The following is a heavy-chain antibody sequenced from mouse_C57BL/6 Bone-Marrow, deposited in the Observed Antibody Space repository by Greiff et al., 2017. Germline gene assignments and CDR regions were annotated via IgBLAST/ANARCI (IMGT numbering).Heavy chain of an antibody. J-gene: IGHJ2*01. CDR3: ARWGDYDY. V-gene: IGHV1-50*01. CDR2: IDPSDSYT. CDR1: GYTFTSYW. Sequence: QQPGAELVKPGASVKLSCKASGYTFTSYWMQWVKQRPGQGLEWIGEIDPSDSYTNYNQKFKGKATLTVDTSSSTAYMQLSSLTSEDSAVYYCARWGDYDYWGQGTTLTVSS. D-gene: IGHD2-4*01.